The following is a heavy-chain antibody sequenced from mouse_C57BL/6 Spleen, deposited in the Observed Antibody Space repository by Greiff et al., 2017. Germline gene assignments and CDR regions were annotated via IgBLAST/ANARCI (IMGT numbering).Heavy chain of an antibody. CDR1: GFTFSDYY. Sequence: EVMLVESEGGLVQPGSSMKLSCTASGFTFSDYYMAWVRQVPEKGLEWVANIKYDGSSTYYLDSLKSRFIISRDNAKNILYLQMSSLKSEDTATYYCARGGYYPYYAMDYWGQGTSVTVSS. D-gene: IGHD2-3*01. V-gene: IGHV5-16*01. CDR2: IKYDGSST. CDR3: ARGGYYPYYAMDY. J-gene: IGHJ4*01.